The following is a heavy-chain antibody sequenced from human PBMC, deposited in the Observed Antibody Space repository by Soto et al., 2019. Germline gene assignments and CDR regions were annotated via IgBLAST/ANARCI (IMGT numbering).Heavy chain of an antibody. Sequence: GGSLRLSCAASGFTFSSYGMHWVRQAPGKGLEWVAVISYDGSNKYYADSVKGRFTISRDNSKNTLYLQMNSLRAEDTAVYYCAKERRIQLWLMRDYYYGMDVWGQGTTVTVSS. CDR3: AKERRIQLWLMRDYYYGMDV. CDR1: GFTFSSYG. D-gene: IGHD5-18*01. CDR2: ISYDGSNK. V-gene: IGHV3-30*18. J-gene: IGHJ6*02.